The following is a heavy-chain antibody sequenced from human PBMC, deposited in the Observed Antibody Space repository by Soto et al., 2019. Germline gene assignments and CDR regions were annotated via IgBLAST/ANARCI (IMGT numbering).Heavy chain of an antibody. D-gene: IGHD3-16*01. V-gene: IGHV2-5*02. J-gene: IGHJ3*01. CDR1: GFSFSADGVG. Sequence: QITLKESGPTLVKPTQTLTLTCIFSGFSFSADGVGVGWIRQPPGKALEWLALIYWDDDTRYRPSLKSRLTITKDSPKNQVVLTMTNMDPLDKATYYCAHAFGGTSWPNDAFDVWGQGTVVTVSS. CDR3: AHAFGGTSWPNDAFDV. CDR2: IYWDDDT.